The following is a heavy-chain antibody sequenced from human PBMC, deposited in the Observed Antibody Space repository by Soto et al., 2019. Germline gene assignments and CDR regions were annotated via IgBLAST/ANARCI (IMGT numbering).Heavy chain of an antibody. V-gene: IGHV4-39*02. CDR1: GGSISSSSYY. J-gene: IGHJ4*02. CDR3: AREGGRYCSGGSCQVDY. D-gene: IGHD2-15*01. CDR2: IYYSGNT. Sequence: QLQLQESGPGLVKPSETLSLTCTVSGGSISSSSYYWGWIRQPPGKGLEWIGSIYYSGNTYYTPALTRRVTISVETSKTQVSLKPSLVTAADTAVYYCAREGGRYCSGGSCQVDYWGQGTLVTVSS.